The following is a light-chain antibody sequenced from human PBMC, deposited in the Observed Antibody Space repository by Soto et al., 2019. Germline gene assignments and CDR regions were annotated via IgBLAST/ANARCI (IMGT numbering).Light chain of an antibody. V-gene: IGKV3-20*01. CDR1: QSVSSSY. CDR3: QQYGSSPKIT. CDR2: GAS. Sequence: EIVLTQSPGTLSLSPGERATLSCRASQSVSSSYLAWYQQKPGQAPRLLIYGASSRATGIPDRFSGSGSGTDFTLTISRLEPEDFAVYDCQQYGSSPKITCGQGTRLEIK. J-gene: IGKJ5*01.